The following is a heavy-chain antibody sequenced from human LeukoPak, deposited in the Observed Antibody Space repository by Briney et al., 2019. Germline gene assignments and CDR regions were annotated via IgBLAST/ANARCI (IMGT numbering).Heavy chain of an antibody. V-gene: IGHV3-30*02. CDR3: AKVYDILTGPFDY. J-gene: IGHJ4*02. CDR2: IRYDGSNK. CDR1: GFTFSSYG. Sequence: GGSLRLSCAASGFTFSSYGMHWVRQAPGKGLEWVAFIRYDGSNKYYADSVKGRFTISRDNSKNTLYLQMNSLRAEDTAVYYCAKVYDILTGPFDYWGQGTLVTVSS. D-gene: IGHD3-9*01.